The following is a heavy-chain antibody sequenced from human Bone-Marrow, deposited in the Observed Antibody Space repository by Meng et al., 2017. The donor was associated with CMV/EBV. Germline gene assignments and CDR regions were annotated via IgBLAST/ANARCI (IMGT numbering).Heavy chain of an antibody. V-gene: IGHV1-46*01. CDR2: INPSGGST. CDR3: ARGLFPDY. CDR1: GYTFTSYC. Sequence: VKVSCKASGYTFTSYCMRWVRQARGQGLEWMGIINPSGGSTSYAQKFQGRVTMTRDASTSTVYMELSSLRSEDTAVYYCARGLFPDYWGQGTLVTVSS. D-gene: IGHD3-22*01. J-gene: IGHJ4*02.